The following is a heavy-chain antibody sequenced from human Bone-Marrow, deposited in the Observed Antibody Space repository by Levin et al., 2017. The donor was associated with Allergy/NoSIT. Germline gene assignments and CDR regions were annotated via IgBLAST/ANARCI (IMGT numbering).Heavy chain of an antibody. D-gene: IGHD2-15*01. CDR2: IRSKAYGGTT. Sequence: GGSLRLSCTASGFTFGDYAMSWFRQAPGKGLEWVGFIRSKAYGGTTEYAASVKGRFTISRDDSKSIAYLQMNSLKTEDTAVYYCTRDIVVVVAATFDAFDIWGQGTMVTVSS. CDR3: TRDIVVVVAATFDAFDI. J-gene: IGHJ3*02. V-gene: IGHV3-49*03. CDR1: GFTFGDYA.